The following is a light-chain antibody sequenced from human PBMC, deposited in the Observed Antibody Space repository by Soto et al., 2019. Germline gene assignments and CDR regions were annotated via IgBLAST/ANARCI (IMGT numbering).Light chain of an antibody. V-gene: IGKV1-9*01. CDR1: QGISTY. CDR3: QQFYNYPRT. J-gene: IGKJ1*01. CDR2: VAS. Sequence: DIQLTQSPSFLSASVGERVTITCRASQGISTYLAWYQQKPGRAPNLLIYVASTLQSGVPSRFSGSGSGTEFTFTISSLQPEDFATYYCQQFYNYPRTFGQGTKVDI.